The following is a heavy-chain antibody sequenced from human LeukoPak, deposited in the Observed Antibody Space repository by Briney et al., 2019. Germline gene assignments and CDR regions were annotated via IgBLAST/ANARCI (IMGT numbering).Heavy chain of an antibody. CDR3: ASGSWYGSGSWGY. CDR2: IWYDGSHK. D-gene: IGHD3-10*01. Sequence: PGGSLRLSCAASGFTFSSHDMHWVRQGPGKGLEWVSVIWYDGSHKDYADSVKGRFTTSRDNSRNTVYLQMNSLRDEDTAVYYCASGSWYGSGSWGYWGRGTLVTASS. J-gene: IGHJ4*02. CDR1: GFTFSSHD. V-gene: IGHV3-33*01.